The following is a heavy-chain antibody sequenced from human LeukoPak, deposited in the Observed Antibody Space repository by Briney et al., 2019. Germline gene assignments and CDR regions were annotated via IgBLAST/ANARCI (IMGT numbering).Heavy chain of an antibody. J-gene: IGHJ2*01. CDR2: IKSKTDGGTT. Sequence: GGSLRLSCAASGFTFSNAWMSWVRQAPGKGLEWVGRIKSKTDGGTTDYAAPVKGRFTISRDDSKNTLYLQMNSLTAEDTAVYYCAREASKGTTVTYWYFDLWGRGTLVTVSS. V-gene: IGHV3-15*01. CDR3: AREASKGTTVTYWYFDL. D-gene: IGHD4-17*01. CDR1: GFTFSNAW.